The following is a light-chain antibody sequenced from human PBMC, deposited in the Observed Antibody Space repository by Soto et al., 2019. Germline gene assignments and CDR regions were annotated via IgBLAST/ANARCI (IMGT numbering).Light chain of an antibody. V-gene: IGKV1-5*03. CDR3: QQYNIDWT. CDR2: KAS. J-gene: IGKJ1*01. Sequence: DSQMSQSPSTLSASVRNRVAITCLASQSISGWLAWYQQKSGKAPKLLIYKASYLESGVPSRFTGSGSGTEFTLTISSPQPDDFATYYCQQYNIDWTFGQGTKVEMK. CDR1: QSISGW.